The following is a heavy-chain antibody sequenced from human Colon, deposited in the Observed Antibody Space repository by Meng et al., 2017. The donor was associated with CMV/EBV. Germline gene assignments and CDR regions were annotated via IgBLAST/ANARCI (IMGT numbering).Heavy chain of an antibody. D-gene: IGHD2-2*01. CDR3: ARMPGATVGFDY. V-gene: IGHV4-59*01. J-gene: IGHJ4*02. CDR2: IFYRGST. Sequence: GSLRLSCTVSGASISTNYWSWIRQPPGKGLEWIDYIFYRGSTNNNPSLKSRVTMSVDTSKNQLSLKMTSVTAADTAVYYCARMPGATVGFDYWGQGILVTVSS. CDR1: GASISTNY.